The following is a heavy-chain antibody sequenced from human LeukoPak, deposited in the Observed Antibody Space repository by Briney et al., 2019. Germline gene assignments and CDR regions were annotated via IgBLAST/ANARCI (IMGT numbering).Heavy chain of an antibody. CDR3: ASEVGYRSLGY. V-gene: IGHV3-43*01. J-gene: IGHJ4*02. CDR2: ITWKSHRT. CDR1: GFTFDDDT. Sequence: GGSLILSCAASGFTFDDDTMHWVRQTPGRGLEWVSFITWKSHRTHYADSVKGRFTVSRDNSKDSLYLQMNSLRTEDTGLYHCASEVGYRSLGYLGQGTLVTVSS. D-gene: IGHD3-3*01.